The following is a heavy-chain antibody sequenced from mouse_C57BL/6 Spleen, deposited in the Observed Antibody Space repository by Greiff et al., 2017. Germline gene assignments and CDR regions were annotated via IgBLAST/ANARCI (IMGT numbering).Heavy chain of an antibody. CDR1: GFTFSDAW. CDR3: TRLQLGRPPFDY. J-gene: IGHJ2*01. V-gene: IGHV6-6*01. D-gene: IGHD4-1*02. CDR2: IRNKANNHAT. Sequence: EVKLVESGGGLVQPGGSMKLSCAASGFTFSDAWMDWVRQSPEKGLEWVAEIRNKANNHATYYAESVKGRFTISRDDSKSSVYLQMNSLRAEDTGIYYCTRLQLGRPPFDYWGQGTTLTVSS.